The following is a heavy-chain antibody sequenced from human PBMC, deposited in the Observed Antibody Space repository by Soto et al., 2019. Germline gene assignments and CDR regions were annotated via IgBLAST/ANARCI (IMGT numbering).Heavy chain of an antibody. J-gene: IGHJ5*02. CDR2: LYNTGST. D-gene: IGHD3-22*01. V-gene: IGHV4-59*01. CDR1: GGSISRYY. Sequence: SETLSLTCTVSGGSISRYYWSWIRQPPGKGLEWIGYLYNTGSTIYNPSLKSRVTISVDTSKNQFSLKLNSVTAADTAVYYCARRNYDSSGYYFPHNWFAPWGQGTLVTVSS. CDR3: ARRNYDSSGYYFPHNWFAP.